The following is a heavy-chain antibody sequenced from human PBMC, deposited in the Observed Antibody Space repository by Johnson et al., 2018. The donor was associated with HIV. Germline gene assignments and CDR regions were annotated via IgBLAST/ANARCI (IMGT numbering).Heavy chain of an antibody. J-gene: IGHJ3*02. D-gene: IGHD6-13*01. CDR2: IKQDGSEK. V-gene: IGHV3-7*01. Sequence: VQLVESGGGLVQPGGSLRLSCAASGFTFSSYWMCWVRQAPGKGLEWVANIKQDGSEKYYVDSVKGRFTISRDNAKNSLYLQMNSLRAEDTAVYYCARDSEGIAAAGRARDAFDIWGQGTMVTVSS. CDR1: GFTFSSYW. CDR3: ARDSEGIAAAGRARDAFDI.